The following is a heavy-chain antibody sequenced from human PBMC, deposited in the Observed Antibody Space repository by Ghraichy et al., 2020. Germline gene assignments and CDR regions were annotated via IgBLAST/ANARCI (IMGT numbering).Heavy chain of an antibody. CDR1: GYSISSGH. CDR3: ASGTGWLQTY. V-gene: IGHV4-59*11. CDR2: VHGSGST. D-gene: IGHD5-18*01. Sequence: SETLSLTCTVSGYSISSGHWWAWIRQPPGKGLEWIGYVHGSGSTKYHPSLESRVTVSSDTAKNEFSLSLTSMTPADTAVYYCASGTGWLQTYWGQGTLVTVSS. J-gene: IGHJ4*02.